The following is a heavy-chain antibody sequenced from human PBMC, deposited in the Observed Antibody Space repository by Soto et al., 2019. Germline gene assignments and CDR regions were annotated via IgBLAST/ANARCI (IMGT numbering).Heavy chain of an antibody. D-gene: IGHD2-2*01. CDR3: ARGGGSSFFDY. V-gene: IGHV1-2*06. Sequence: ASVKVSCKLSGDTLTRYYIHWVRQAPGQGLEWMGRINANSGDIKYAQIFQGRVTMTRDTSINTAYMELSRLRSDDTAVYYCARGGGSSFFDYWGQGSLVTVSS. CDR2: INANSGDI. CDR1: GDTLTRYY. J-gene: IGHJ4*02.